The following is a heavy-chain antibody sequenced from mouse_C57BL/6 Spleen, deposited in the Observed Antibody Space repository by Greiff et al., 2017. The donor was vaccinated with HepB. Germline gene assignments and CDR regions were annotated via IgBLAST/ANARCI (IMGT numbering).Heavy chain of an antibody. CDR2: IGPGSGST. CDR3: ARSGLYYGYGFDY. V-gene: IGHV1-77*01. J-gene: IGHJ2*01. CDR1: GYTFTDYY. D-gene: IGHD2-2*01. Sequence: VQLQQSGAELVKPGASVKISCKASGYTFTDYYIYWVKQRPGQGLEWIGKIGPGSGSTYYNEKFKGKATLTADKSSSTAYMQLSSLTSEDSAVYVCARSGLYYGYGFDYWGQGTTLTVSS.